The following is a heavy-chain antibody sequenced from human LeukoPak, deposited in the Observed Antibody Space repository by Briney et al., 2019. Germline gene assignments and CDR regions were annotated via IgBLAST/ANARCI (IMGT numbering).Heavy chain of an antibody. V-gene: IGHV4-4*07. CDR3: ARVGDYALKD. CDR1: GGAISSYH. J-gene: IGHJ4*02. CDR2: IYTSGST. Sequence: SETLSLTCTVTGGAISSYHWSWIRQPAGKGLEWIGRIYTSGSTNYNPSLKSRVTMSVDTSKNQFSLKLSSVTAADTAVYYCARVGDYALKDWGQGTLVTVSS. D-gene: IGHD3-16*01.